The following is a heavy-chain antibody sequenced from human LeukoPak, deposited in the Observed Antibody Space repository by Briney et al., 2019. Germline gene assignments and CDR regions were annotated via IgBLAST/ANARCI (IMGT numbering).Heavy chain of an antibody. CDR2: IKQDGSEK. D-gene: IGHD2-15*01. V-gene: IGHV3-7*01. J-gene: IGHJ4*02. CDR3: AGDRGSYCSGGSCHFFDY. Sequence: GGSLRLSCATSGFTFRSYWMSCVRQAPGKGLEWVANIKQDGSEKYYVDSVKGRFTISRDNAKNSLYLQMNSLRAEDTAVYYCAGDRGSYCSGGSCHFFDYWGQGTLVTVSS. CDR1: GFTFRSYW.